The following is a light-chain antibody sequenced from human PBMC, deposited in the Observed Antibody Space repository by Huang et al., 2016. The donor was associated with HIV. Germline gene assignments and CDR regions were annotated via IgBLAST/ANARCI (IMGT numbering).Light chain of an antibody. J-gene: IGKJ5*01. V-gene: IGKV3-11*01. CDR3: QQRKYWPPIT. CDR1: QSVNSY. Sequence: ETVLTQSPAILSLSPGERATLYRRASQSVNSYLAWYQQKPGQTPRLLIYHASNRATVIPARFSGSGSGTDFTLTISSLEPEDFAVYYCQQRKYWPPITFGQGTRLEIK. CDR2: HAS.